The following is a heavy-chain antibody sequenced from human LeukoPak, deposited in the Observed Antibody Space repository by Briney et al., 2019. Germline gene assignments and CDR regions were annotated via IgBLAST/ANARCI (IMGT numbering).Heavy chain of an antibody. CDR2: IYYSGST. V-gene: IGHV4-59*08. CDR3: ARSPGLGPYWYFDL. CDR1: GGSISSYY. Sequence: SETLSLTCTVSGGSISSYYWSWIRQPPGKGLEWIGYIYYSGSTNYNPSLKSRVTISVDTSKNQFSLKLSSVTAADTAVYYCARSPGLGPYWYFDLWGRGTLVTVSS. J-gene: IGHJ2*01. D-gene: IGHD6-19*01.